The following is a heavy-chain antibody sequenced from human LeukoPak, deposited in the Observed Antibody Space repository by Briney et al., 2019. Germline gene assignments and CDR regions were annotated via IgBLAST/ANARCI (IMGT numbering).Heavy chain of an antibody. CDR3: ARGLYDAFDI. Sequence: SETLSLTCTVSGGSISSGGSYWSWIRQHPGKGLEWIGYIYYSGSTYYNPSLKSRVTISVDTSKNQFSLKLSSVTAADTAVYYCARGLYDAFDIWGQGTMVTVSS. J-gene: IGHJ3*02. D-gene: IGHD2-2*02. CDR2: IYYSGST. V-gene: IGHV4-31*03. CDR1: GGSISSGGSY.